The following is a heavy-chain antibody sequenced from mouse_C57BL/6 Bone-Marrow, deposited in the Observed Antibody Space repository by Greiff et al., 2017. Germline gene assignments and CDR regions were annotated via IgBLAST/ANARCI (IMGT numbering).Heavy chain of an antibody. Sequence: EVQLQQSGPELVKPGASVKISCKASGYTFTDYYMNWVKQSHGKSLEWIGDINPNNGGTSYNQKFKGKATLTVDKSSSTAYMELRSLTSEDSAVYYCARDSLLGFAYWGQGTLVTVSA. CDR2: INPNNGGT. V-gene: IGHV1-26*01. J-gene: IGHJ3*01. D-gene: IGHD6-1*01. CDR3: ARDSLLGFAY. CDR1: GYTFTDYY.